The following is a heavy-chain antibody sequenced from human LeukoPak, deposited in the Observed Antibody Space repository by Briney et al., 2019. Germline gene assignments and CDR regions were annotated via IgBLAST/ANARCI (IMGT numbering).Heavy chain of an antibody. V-gene: IGHV5-51*01. J-gene: IGHJ4*02. D-gene: IGHD5-18*01. CDR3: ARRAYTYGRSGPFDF. Sequence: GESLKISCKVSGYSFTGHWLGWVRQMPGQGLVWMGVIYPGDSDVKYNPPFQGQVTISVDKSTNTAYLQWSSLKASDTAIYYCARRAYTYGRSGPFDFWGQGTLVTVS. CDR2: IYPGDSDV. CDR1: GYSFTGHW.